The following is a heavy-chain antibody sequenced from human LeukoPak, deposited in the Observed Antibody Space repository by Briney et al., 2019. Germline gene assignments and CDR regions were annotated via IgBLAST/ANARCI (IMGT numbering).Heavy chain of an antibody. D-gene: IGHD7-27*01. V-gene: IGHV4-39*01. CDR3: ARHQTGGHSYMDV. CDR2: ISYSGTT. CDR1: GDSISNIRYY. Sequence: SEALSLTCTVSGDSISNIRYYWVWIRQPPGKGPEWIGSISYSGTTYDNPSLKSRITMSVDPSNSLFSLTLTSVTAADTAVYYCARHQTGGHSYMDVWGKGTTVTVSS. J-gene: IGHJ6*03.